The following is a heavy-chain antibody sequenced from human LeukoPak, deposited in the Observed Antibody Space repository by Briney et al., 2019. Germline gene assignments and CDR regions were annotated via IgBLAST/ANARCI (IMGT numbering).Heavy chain of an antibody. Sequence: ASVKVSCKASGGTFSSYAISWVRQAPGQGLEWMGRINPIFGIANYAQKFQGRVTITADKSTSTAYMELSSLRSEDTAVYYCARGASAYYYDSSGYPPGNYYGMDVWGQGTTVTVSS. J-gene: IGHJ6*02. CDR1: GGTFSSYA. V-gene: IGHV1-69*04. D-gene: IGHD3-22*01. CDR2: INPIFGIA. CDR3: ARGASAYYYDSSGYPPGNYYGMDV.